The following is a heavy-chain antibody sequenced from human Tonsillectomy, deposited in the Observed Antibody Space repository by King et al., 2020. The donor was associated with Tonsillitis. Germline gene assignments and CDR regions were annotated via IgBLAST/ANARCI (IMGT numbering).Heavy chain of an antibody. V-gene: IGHV3-33*08. D-gene: IGHD2-2*02. CDR2: VWSDGSSS. CDR3: ARDSCSRTSCYIDY. J-gene: IGHJ4*02. Sequence: VQLVESGGGVVQPGRSLSLSCAASGLTLSTYGVHWVRQAPGKGLEWVAVVWSDGSSSYYADSVKGRFTISRDNSKNTVFLQMNSLRAEEPALYYCARDSCSRTSCYIDYWGQGTLVTVSS. CDR1: GLTLSTYG.